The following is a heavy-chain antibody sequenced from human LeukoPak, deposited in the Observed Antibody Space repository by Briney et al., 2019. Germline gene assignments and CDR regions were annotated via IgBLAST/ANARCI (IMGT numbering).Heavy chain of an antibody. J-gene: IGHJ4*02. V-gene: IGHV3-23*01. CDR2: ISASGSST. CDR3: AKGGLWDSSGYYYATEY. D-gene: IGHD3-22*01. CDR1: GFTFSRYA. Sequence: PGGSLRLSCAAYGFTFSRYAMSWVRQAPGKGLEWVSAISASGSSTFYADSVKGRFTISRDNSKNTLYLQMNSLRGDDTAVYYCAKGGLWDSSGYYYATEYWGQGTLVTVSS.